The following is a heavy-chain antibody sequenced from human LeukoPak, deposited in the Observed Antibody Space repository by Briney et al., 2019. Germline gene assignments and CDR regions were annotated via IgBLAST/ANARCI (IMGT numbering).Heavy chain of an antibody. Sequence: GGSLRLSCAASGFIFDNHGMSWVRQAPGKGLEWVSGINWNDGSTVYADSVKGRFTISRDNAKNSLYLQMHSLRVEDTAVYYCARVGGNRYFDNWGQGTLVTVSS. D-gene: IGHD1-14*01. CDR1: GFIFDNHG. J-gene: IGHJ4*02. CDR3: ARVGGNRYFDN. CDR2: INWNDGST. V-gene: IGHV3-20*04.